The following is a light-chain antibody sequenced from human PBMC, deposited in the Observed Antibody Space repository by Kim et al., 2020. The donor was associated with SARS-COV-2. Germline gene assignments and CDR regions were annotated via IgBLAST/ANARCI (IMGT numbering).Light chain of an antibody. CDR2: GAS. CDR3: QQYGNSPRT. J-gene: IGKJ2*01. CDR1: QSVSRSY. Sequence: LSPGERATLSCRASQSVSRSYLAWFQQKPGQAPRLLIYGASSRATGIPDRFSGSGSGTDFTLTIRRLEPEDFAVYYCQQYGNSPRTFGQGTKLEI. V-gene: IGKV3-20*01.